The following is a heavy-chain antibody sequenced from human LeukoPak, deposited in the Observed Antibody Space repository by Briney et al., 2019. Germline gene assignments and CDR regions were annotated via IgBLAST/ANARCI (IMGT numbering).Heavy chain of an antibody. CDR1: GFSFSDYY. J-gene: IGHJ6*02. D-gene: IGHD3-22*01. CDR3: AKATTYYDSSGYGMDV. Sequence: GGSLRLSCAASGFSFSDYYMGWIRQAPGKGLDWVSFISSSSSGSTTYYADSVKGRFTISRDNAKNSLYLQMNSLRAEDTALYYCAKATTYYDSSGYGMDVWGQGTTVTVSS. V-gene: IGHV3-11*01. CDR2: ISSSSSGSTT.